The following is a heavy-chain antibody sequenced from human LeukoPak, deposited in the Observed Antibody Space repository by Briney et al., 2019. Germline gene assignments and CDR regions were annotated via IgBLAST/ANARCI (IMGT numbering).Heavy chain of an antibody. CDR2: INSDGSST. CDR1: GFSFSGYW. J-gene: IGHJ4*02. Sequence: GGSLRLSCAASGFSFSGYWMYWVRQAPGKGLVWVSLINSDGSSTNYADSVKGRFTISRDNAKNTLYLQVNSLRADDTAVYYSARHLGTYSDHWGQGTLVTVSS. V-gene: IGHV3-74*01. D-gene: IGHD7-27*01. CDR3: ARHLGTYSDH.